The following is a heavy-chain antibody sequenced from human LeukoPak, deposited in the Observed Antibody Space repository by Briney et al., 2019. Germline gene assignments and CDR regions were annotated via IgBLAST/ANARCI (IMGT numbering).Heavy chain of an antibody. D-gene: IGHD3-3*02. CDR2: IIPIFGTA. CDR3: ARRHFDWFDP. CDR1: GGTFSSYA. J-gene: IGHJ5*02. V-gene: IGHV1-69*05. Sequence: ASVKVSCKASGGTFSSYAISWVRQALGQGLEWMGGIIPIFGTANYAQKFQGRVTMTRNTSISTAYMELSSLRSEDTAVYYCARRHFDWFDPWGQGTPVTVSS.